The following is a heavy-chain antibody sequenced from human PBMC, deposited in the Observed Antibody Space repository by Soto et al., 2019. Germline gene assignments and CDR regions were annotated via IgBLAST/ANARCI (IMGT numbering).Heavy chain of an antibody. V-gene: IGHV3-64*01. CDR3: ARGTGYSSSSKYYFDY. CDR2: TSSNGGST. J-gene: IGHJ4*02. D-gene: IGHD6-13*01. CDR1: GFTFSSSA. Sequence: EVQLVESGGGLVQPGGSLRLSCAASGFTFSSSAMHWVRQAPGKGLEYVSATSSNGGSTYYANSVKGRFSISRDNSKNTLYLQMGSLRPDDMAVYYCARGTGYSSSSKYYFDYWGQGTLVTVSS.